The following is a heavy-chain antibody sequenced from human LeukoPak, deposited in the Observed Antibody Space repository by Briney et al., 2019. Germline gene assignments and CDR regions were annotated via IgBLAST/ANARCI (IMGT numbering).Heavy chain of an antibody. J-gene: IGHJ4*02. CDR1: GFTFSSYA. Sequence: PGGSLRLSCAASGFTFSSYAMSWVRQAPGKGLEWVSSISSSSSYIYYADSVKGRFTISRDNAKNSLYLQMNSLRAEDTAVYYCAESSNRDGYNNAAGYWGQGTLVTVSS. CDR2: ISSSSSYI. D-gene: IGHD5-24*01. V-gene: IGHV3-21*01. CDR3: AESSNRDGYNNAAGY.